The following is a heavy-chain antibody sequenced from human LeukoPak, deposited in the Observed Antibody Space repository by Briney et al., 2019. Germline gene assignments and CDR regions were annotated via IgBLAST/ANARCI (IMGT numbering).Heavy chain of an antibody. Sequence: GGSLRLSCAASGFTFSRYAMHWVRQAPGKGLEWVAVISYDGSNKYYADSVKGRFTISRDNSKNTLYLQMNSLRAEDTAVYYCAKYVVLMVYAVGFDYWGQGTLVTVSS. CDR3: AKYVVLMVYAVGFDY. CDR2: ISYDGSNK. D-gene: IGHD2-8*01. CDR1: GFTFSRYA. V-gene: IGHV3-30-3*02. J-gene: IGHJ4*02.